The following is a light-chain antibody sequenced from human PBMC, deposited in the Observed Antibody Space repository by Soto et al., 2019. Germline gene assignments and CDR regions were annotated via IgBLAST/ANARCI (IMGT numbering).Light chain of an antibody. CDR3: ISYTDRQSYL. CDR1: SSDIGSYDH. V-gene: IGLV2-14*03. Sequence: GTSSDIGSYDHVAWYQQFPGKSPKLIIYAVSDRPSGVSDRFSGSKSGISASLTISGLQTEDEADYYCISYTDRQSYLFGTGTKVTVL. J-gene: IGLJ1*01. CDR2: AVS.